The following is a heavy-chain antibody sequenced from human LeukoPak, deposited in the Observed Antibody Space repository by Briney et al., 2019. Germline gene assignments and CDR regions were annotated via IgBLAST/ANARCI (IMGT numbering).Heavy chain of an antibody. Sequence: GGSLRLSCAASGFTFDDYAMHWVRQGPGKGLEWVSGIRWNSGSIGYADSVKGRFTISRDNAKNSLYLQMNSLRAEDTALYYCAKGDSSSGFDYWGQGTLVTVS. CDR3: AKGDSSSGFDY. J-gene: IGHJ4*02. D-gene: IGHD6-6*01. V-gene: IGHV3-9*01. CDR2: IRWNSGSI. CDR1: GFTFDDYA.